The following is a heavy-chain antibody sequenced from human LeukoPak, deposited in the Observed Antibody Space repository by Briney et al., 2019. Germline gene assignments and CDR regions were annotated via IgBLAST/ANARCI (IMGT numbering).Heavy chain of an antibody. Sequence: TGGSLRLSCAASGFTFSSYSMNWVRQAPGKGLEWVSSISSSSSYIYYADSVKGRFTISRDNAKNSLYLQMNSLRAEDTAVYYCARVAGELQLWSRVYFDYWGQGTLVTVSS. CDR2: ISSSSSYI. J-gene: IGHJ4*02. CDR1: GFTFSSYS. CDR3: ARVAGELQLWSRVYFDY. V-gene: IGHV3-21*01. D-gene: IGHD5-18*01.